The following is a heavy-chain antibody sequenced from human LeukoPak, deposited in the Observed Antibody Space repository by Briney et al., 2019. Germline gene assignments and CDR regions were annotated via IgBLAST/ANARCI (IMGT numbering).Heavy chain of an antibody. J-gene: IGHJ4*02. CDR1: GDSITSNGYS. V-gene: IGHV4-30-2*01. CDR3: ARGAGTTIDY. D-gene: IGHD1-1*01. CDR2: IFHSGGT. Sequence: SETLSLTCAVPGDSITSNGYSWSWIRQPPGKGLEWIGHIFHSGGTRYSPSLNSRVTISADRSRNQFSLKLNSVTAADTAVYYCARGAGTTIDYWGQGTLVTVSS.